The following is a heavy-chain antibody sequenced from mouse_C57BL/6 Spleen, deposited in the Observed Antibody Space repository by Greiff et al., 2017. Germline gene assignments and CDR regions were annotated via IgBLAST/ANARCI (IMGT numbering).Heavy chain of an antibody. D-gene: IGHD2-13*01. CDR2: TYWDDAK. J-gene: IGHJ1*03. CDR3: ARGADSLDV. CDR1: GFSLSTSCMR. Sequence: QVPLKESGPGLLQSSPSLSLSCSSSGFSLSTSCMRVSRLRPPSGQGLEWLAHTYWDDAKCYTPSLKSRPTTSKTTSRTQVLLKITSVDTADAASYCCARGADSLDVWGTGTTVTVSS. V-gene: IGHV8-12*01.